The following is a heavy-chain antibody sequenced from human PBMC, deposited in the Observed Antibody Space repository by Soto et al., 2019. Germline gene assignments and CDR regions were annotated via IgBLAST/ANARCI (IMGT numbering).Heavy chain of an antibody. D-gene: IGHD3-10*01. J-gene: IGHJ6*02. Sequence: EVQLLESGGGLVQPGGSLRLSCAASGFTFSSYAMSWVRQAPGKGLEWVSAISGSGGSTYYADSVKGRFTISRDNSKNTLYLQMNSLRAEDTAVYYCAKKIHYYGSGAYGMDVWGQGTTVTVSS. V-gene: IGHV3-23*01. CDR2: ISGSGGST. CDR3: AKKIHYYGSGAYGMDV. CDR1: GFTFSSYA.